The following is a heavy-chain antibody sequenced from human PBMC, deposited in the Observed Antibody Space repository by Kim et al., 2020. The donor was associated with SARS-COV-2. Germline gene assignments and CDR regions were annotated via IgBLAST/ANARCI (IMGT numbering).Heavy chain of an antibody. J-gene: IGHJ4*02. D-gene: IGHD3-22*01. Sequence: GGSLRLSCAASGFTFSSYGMHWVRQAPGKGLEGVAVIWYDGSNKYYADSVKGRFTISRDNSKNTLYLQMNSLRAEDTAVYYCARWTHYYDSSGYLRWGQGTLVTVSS. V-gene: IGHV3-33*01. CDR3: ARWTHYYDSSGYLR. CDR2: IWYDGSNK. CDR1: GFTFSSYG.